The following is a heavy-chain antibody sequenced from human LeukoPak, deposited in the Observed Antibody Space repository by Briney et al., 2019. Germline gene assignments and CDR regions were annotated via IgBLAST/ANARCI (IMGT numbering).Heavy chain of an antibody. CDR1: GFTFSTYV. Sequence: GGSLRLSCAASGFTFSTYVMSWVRQAPRKGLEWVSAMSGSGDTIHYADSVKGRFTTSRDNSKNTLYPQMNSLRAEDTAVYYCAKEDPGDYVLDYWGQGTLVTVSS. J-gene: IGHJ4*02. V-gene: IGHV3-23*01. CDR2: MSGSGDTI. CDR3: AKEDPGDYVLDY. D-gene: IGHD4-17*01.